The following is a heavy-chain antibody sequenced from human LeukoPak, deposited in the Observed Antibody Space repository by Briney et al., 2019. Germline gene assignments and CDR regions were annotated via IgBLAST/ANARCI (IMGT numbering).Heavy chain of an antibody. J-gene: IGHJ5*02. V-gene: IGHV4-31*03. Sequence: PSETLSLTCTVSGGSISSGGYSWSWIPQHPGKGLEWIGYIYYSGSTYYNPSLKSRVTISVDTSKNQFSLKLSSVTAADTAVYYCASAYYYENWFDPWGQGTLVTVSS. CDR1: GGSISSGGYS. D-gene: IGHD3-16*01. CDR3: ASAYYYENWFDP. CDR2: IYYSGST.